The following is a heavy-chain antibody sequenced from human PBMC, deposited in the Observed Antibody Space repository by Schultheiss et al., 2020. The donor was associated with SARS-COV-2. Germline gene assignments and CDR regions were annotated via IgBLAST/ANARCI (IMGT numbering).Heavy chain of an antibody. CDR2: TNPKMGAT. V-gene: IGHV1-2*02. CDR1: GYTFSGYY. J-gene: IGHJ6*03. D-gene: IGHD2-21*01. Sequence: GESLKISCKASGYTFSGYYIHWVRQAPGQGLEWMGWTNPKMGATYYAQKFQGRVTMNSDTSITTTYMELSRLRSDDTAVYYCATRGDLDDYYFYMDVWGKGRTVTVSS. CDR3: ATRGDLDDYYFYMDV.